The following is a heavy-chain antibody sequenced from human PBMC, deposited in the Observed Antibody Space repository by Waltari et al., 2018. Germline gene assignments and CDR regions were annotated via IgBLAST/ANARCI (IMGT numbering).Heavy chain of an antibody. J-gene: IGHJ4*02. CDR1: GYSISSGYY. Sequence: QVQLQESGPGLVKPSETLSLTCAVSGYSISSGYYWGWIRQPPGKGLEWIGSIYHSGSTYYNPSLKSRVTISVDTSKNQFSLKLSSVTAADTAVYYCARHRDIVGATRGFDYWGQGTLVTVSS. CDR3: ARHRDIVGATRGFDY. CDR2: IYHSGST. V-gene: IGHV4-38-2*01. D-gene: IGHD1-26*01.